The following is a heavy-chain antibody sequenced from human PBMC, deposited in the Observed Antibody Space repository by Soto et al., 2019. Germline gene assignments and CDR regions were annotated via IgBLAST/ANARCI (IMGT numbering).Heavy chain of an antibody. CDR3: ATPTTVTHYFDY. CDR2: IYYRGST. V-gene: IGHV4-39*01. D-gene: IGHD4-17*01. J-gene: IGHJ4*02. CDR1: GGSISSSSYY. Sequence: QLQLQESGPGLVKPSETLSLTCTVSGGSISSSSYYWGWIRQPLGKGLEWIGSIYYRGSTYYNPSLKSRVPISVDTSKNQFSLKLSSVTAADTAVYYCATPTTVTHYFDYWGQGTLVTVSS.